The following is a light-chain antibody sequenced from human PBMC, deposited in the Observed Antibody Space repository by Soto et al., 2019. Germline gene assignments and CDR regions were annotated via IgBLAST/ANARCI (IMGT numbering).Light chain of an antibody. CDR3: QQGHNWPLT. CDR1: QSISTE. Sequence: EIAITQSPATLSVSPGERATLSCSASQSISTELAWYQQIPGQPPRLLIYSASTRATGVPARFTGSGSGSEFTLTISGLQSEDFAIYYCQQGHNWPLTFGQGTRLEI. V-gene: IGKV3-15*01. CDR2: SAS. J-gene: IGKJ2*01.